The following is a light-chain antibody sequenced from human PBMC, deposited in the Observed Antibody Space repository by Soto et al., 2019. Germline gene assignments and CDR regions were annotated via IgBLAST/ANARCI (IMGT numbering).Light chain of an antibody. Sequence: QSVLTQPPSASGTPGQRVTISCSGTSSNVGSNVVNWYQQVPGAAPKLVIYSNDRRPSGVPDRFFGSKSGASASLAISGLQTEDEADYYCAAWDDSLIALFFGGGTKLTVL. CDR1: SSNVGSNV. CDR3: AAWDDSLIALF. J-gene: IGLJ2*01. V-gene: IGLV1-44*01. CDR2: SND.